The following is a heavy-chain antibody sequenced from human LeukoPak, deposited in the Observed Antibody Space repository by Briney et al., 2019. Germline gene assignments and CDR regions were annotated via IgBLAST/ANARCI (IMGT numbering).Heavy chain of an antibody. CDR3: AREGGDYDSSKAAAEHFQH. D-gene: IGHD3-22*01. V-gene: IGHV4-59*01. CDR1: GGSISSYY. Sequence: SETLSLTCTVSGGSISSYYWIWIRQPPGKGLEWIGFIYYSGNTNYNPSLKSRVTISVDTSKNQFSLKLSSVTAADTAVYYCAREGGDYDSSKAAAEHFQHWGQGTLVTVSS. CDR2: IYYSGNT. J-gene: IGHJ1*01.